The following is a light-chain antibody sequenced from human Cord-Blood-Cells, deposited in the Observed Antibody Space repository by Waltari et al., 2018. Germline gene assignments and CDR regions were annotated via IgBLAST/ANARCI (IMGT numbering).Light chain of an antibody. CDR1: ALPKQY. CDR3: QSADSSGTYVV. CDR2: KDS. V-gene: IGLV3-25*03. Sequence: SYELTQPPSVSVSPGQTARSTCSGDALPKQYPYWYQQKPGQAPVMVLYKDSERPSGIPERFSGSSSGTTVTLTISGVQAEDEADYYCQSADSSGTYVVFGGGTKLTVL. J-gene: IGLJ2*01.